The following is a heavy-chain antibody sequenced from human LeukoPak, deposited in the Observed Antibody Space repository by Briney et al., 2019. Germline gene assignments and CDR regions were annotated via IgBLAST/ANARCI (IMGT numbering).Heavy chain of an antibody. J-gene: IGHJ4*02. V-gene: IGHV4-59*01. Sequence: SETLSLTCTVSGGSISSYYWSWIRQPPGKGLEWIGYINYSGSTNYNPSLKSRVTMSVDTSKNQFSLKLSSVTAADTVMYYCASSIVGATVGFDCWGQGTLVTVSS. CDR3: ASSIVGATVGFDC. CDR1: GGSISSYY. CDR2: INYSGST. D-gene: IGHD1-26*01.